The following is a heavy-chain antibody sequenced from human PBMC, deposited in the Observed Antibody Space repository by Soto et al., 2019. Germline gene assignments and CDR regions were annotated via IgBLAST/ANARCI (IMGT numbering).Heavy chain of an antibody. CDR1: GITFSSYA. J-gene: IGHJ4*02. CDR3: ATNHCSSTNCYPFYFDY. Sequence: GGSLRLSCAASGITFSSYAMSWVRQAPGKGLEWVSSISGSGGSTHYADSVKGRLTISRDNSKNTLYLQMNSLRAEDTAVYYCATNHCSSTNCYPFYFDYWGQGTLVTVSS. D-gene: IGHD2-2*01. CDR2: ISGSGGST. V-gene: IGHV3-23*01.